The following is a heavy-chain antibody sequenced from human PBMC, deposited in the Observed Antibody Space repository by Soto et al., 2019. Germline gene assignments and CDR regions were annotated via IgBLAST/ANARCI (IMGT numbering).Heavy chain of an antibody. CDR1: GGSFSGYY. CDR3: ARDENVVVAATHFYYYGMDV. D-gene: IGHD2-15*01. Sequence: SETLSLTCAVYGGSFSGYYWSWIRQPPGKGLEWIGEINHSGSTNYNPSLKSRVTISVDTSKNQFSLKLSSVTAADTAVYYCARDENVVVAATHFYYYGMDVWGQGTTVTVSS. CDR2: INHSGST. J-gene: IGHJ6*02. V-gene: IGHV4-34*01.